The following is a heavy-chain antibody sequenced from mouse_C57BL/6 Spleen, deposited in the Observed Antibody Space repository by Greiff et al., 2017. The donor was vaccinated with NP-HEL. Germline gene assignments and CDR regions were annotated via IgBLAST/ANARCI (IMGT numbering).Heavy chain of an antibody. D-gene: IGHD2-3*01. CDR3: ARWLLRSMDY. CDR2: IYPNSGGT. CDR1: GYTFSSYW. V-gene: IGHV1-72*01. Sequence: QVQLQQPGAELVKPGASVKLSCKASGYTFSSYWMNWVKQRPGRGLEWIGRIYPNSGGTNYNEKFKGKATLTVDKPSSTAYMQLSSLTSEDSAVYYCARWLLRSMDYWGQGTSVTVSS. J-gene: IGHJ4*01.